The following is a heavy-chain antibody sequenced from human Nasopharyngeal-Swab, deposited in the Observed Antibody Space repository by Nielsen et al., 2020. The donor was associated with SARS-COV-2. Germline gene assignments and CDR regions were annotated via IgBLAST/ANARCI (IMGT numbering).Heavy chain of an antibody. CDR1: EFTFRTYW. Sequence: GGSLRLSCAASEFTFRTYWMHWVRQAPGKGLEWISEIHGDGRNTNYADSVKGRFTISRDNAKSTLYLQMDSLRVEDTAVYYCVRDNYGVDYWGQGTLVTVSS. V-gene: IGHV3-74*01. CDR2: IHGDGRNT. D-gene: IGHD3-10*01. J-gene: IGHJ4*02. CDR3: VRDNYGVDY.